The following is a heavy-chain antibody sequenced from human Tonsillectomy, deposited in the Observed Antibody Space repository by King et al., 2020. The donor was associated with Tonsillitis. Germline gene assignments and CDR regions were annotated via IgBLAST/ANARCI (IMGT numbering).Heavy chain of an antibody. CDR1: GGSISSYY. CDR3: ARRYCGGDCYSLIDWYFDL. D-gene: IGHD2-21*02. CDR2: IYYSGST. Sequence: QLQESGPGLVKPSETLSLTCTVSGGSISSYYWSWIRPPPGKGLEWIGYIYYSGSTNYNPSLKSRVTISVDTSKNQFSLKLISVPAADTAVYYCARRYCGGDCYSLIDWYFDLWGRGTLVTVSS. V-gene: IGHV4-59*08. J-gene: IGHJ2*01.